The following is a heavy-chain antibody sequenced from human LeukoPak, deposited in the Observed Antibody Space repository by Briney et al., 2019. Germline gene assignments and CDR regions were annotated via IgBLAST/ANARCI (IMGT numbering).Heavy chain of an antibody. Sequence: PGGSLRLSCAASGFTFSNYAMRWVCQAPGKGLEWVSYISSSSSTIYSADSVKGRFTISRDNAKNSLYLQMNSLRAEDTAVYYCARDRSSFGVVVPAAVGIDYWGQGTLVTVSS. D-gene: IGHD2-2*01. V-gene: IGHV3-48*01. CDR3: ARDRSSFGVVVPAAVGIDY. CDR2: ISSSSSTI. CDR1: GFTFSNYA. J-gene: IGHJ4*02.